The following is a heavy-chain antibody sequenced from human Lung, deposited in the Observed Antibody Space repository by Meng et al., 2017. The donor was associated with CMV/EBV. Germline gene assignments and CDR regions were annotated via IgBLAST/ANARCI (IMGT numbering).Heavy chain of an antibody. CDR3: AKGKWGGYYYYYGMDV. V-gene: IGHV3-23*03. D-gene: IGHD1-26*01. CDR2: IYSGDDST. J-gene: IGHJ6*01. CDR1: GFTFSTFA. Sequence: ESXKISXAASGFTFSTFAMRWVRQAPGKGLQWVSVIYSGDDSTYYADSVKGRFTISRDNSKNMLYLQMNSLRAEDSAVYFCAKGKWGGYYYYYGMDVWGRGXTVTVSS.